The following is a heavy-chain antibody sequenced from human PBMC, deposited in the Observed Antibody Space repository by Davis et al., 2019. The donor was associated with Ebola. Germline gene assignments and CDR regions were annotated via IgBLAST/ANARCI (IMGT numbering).Heavy chain of an antibody. CDR1: GFDFTKYW. CDR2: IYPGDSNT. D-gene: IGHD3-10*01. CDR3: ARQLGGSGSYYLYDY. J-gene: IGHJ4*02. Sequence: PGGSLRLSCKGSGFDFTKYWIAWVRQMSGKGLEWMGIIYPGDSNTRYSPSFQGQVTISADKSISTAYLQWSSLKASDTAMYYCARQLGGSGSYYLYDYWGQGTLVTVSS. V-gene: IGHV5-51*01.